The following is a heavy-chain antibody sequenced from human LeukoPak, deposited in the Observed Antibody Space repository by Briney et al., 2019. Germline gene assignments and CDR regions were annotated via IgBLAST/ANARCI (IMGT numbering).Heavy chain of an antibody. J-gene: IGHJ3*02. V-gene: IGHV4-34*01. Sequence: PSETLSLTCAVYGGSFSGYYWSWIRQPPGKGLEWIGEINHSGSTNYNPSLKSRVTISVDTSKNQFSLKLSSVTAADTAVYYCARRRVVPAADDAFDIWGQGTMVTVSS. CDR2: INHSGST. CDR3: ARRRVVPAADDAFDI. CDR1: GGSFSGYY. D-gene: IGHD2-2*01.